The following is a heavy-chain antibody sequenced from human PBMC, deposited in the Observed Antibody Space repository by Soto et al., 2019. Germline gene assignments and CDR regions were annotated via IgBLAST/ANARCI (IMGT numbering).Heavy chain of an antibody. CDR2: INSDGSST. V-gene: IGHV3-74*01. D-gene: IGHD3-3*01. CDR3: AREIFY. CDR1: GFTFSRYW. Sequence: EVQLVESGGGLVQPGGSLRLSCAASGFTFSRYWMHWVRQTPGKGLVWVSRINSDGSSTSYADFVKGRFTISRDNAKNTVYLQMNSWRAEDTAVYYCAREIFYWGQGTLVTVSS. J-gene: IGHJ4*02.